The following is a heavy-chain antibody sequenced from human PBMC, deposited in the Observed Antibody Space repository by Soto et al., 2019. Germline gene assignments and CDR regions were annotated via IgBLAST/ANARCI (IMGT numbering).Heavy chain of an antibody. CDR1: GGTFSSYT. D-gene: IGHD5-12*01. CDR3: ARDWDGYDFSWFDP. J-gene: IGHJ5*02. CDR2: IIPILGIA. V-gene: IGHV1-69*08. Sequence: QVQLVQSGAEVKKPGSSVKVSCKASGGTFSSYTISWVRQAPGQGLEWMGRIIPILGIANYAQKFQGRVTITADKSTSTAYMELSSLRSEDTAVYYCARDWDGYDFSWFDPWGQGPLVTVSS.